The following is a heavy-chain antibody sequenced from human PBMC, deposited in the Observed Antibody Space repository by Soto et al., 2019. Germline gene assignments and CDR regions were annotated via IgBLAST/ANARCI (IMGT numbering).Heavy chain of an antibody. CDR1: GFTFSSYS. CDR3: ASDSEYYDFWSGYSHLGWYFDL. D-gene: IGHD3-3*01. CDR2: ISSSSSTI. V-gene: IGHV3-48*01. J-gene: IGHJ2*01. Sequence: EVQLVESGGGLVQPGGSLRLSCAASGFTFSSYSMNWVRQAPGKGLEWGSYISSSSSTIYYADSVKGRFTISRDNAKNSLYLQMNSLRAEETAVYYCASDSEYYDFWSGYSHLGWYFDLWGRGTLVTVSS.